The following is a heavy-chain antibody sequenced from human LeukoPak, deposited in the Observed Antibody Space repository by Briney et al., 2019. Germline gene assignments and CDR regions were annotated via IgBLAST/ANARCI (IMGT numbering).Heavy chain of an antibody. Sequence: SETLSLTCTVSGASFSSSTYYWGWIRQPPGKGLEWIGSIYYSGSTYYNPSLKSRVTMSVDTSKNQFSLKLGSVTAADTAVYYCARHAGGIAAAGTRPSDYWGQGTLVTVSS. D-gene: IGHD6-13*01. V-gene: IGHV4-39*01. J-gene: IGHJ4*02. CDR2: IYYSGST. CDR3: ARHAGGIAAAGTRPSDY. CDR1: GASFSSSTYY.